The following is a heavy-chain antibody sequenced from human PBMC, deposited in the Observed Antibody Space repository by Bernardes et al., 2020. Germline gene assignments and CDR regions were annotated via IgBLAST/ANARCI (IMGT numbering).Heavy chain of an antibody. Sequence: ASVKVSCKASGYTFTSYYMHWVRQAPGQGLEWMGIINPSGGSTSYAQKFQGRVTMTRDTSTSTVYMELSSLRSEDTAVYYCARTIAVAVQVGAFDIWGQGTRVTVSS. CDR3: ARTIAVAVQVGAFDI. CDR2: INPSGGST. V-gene: IGHV1-46*01. CDR1: GYTFTSYY. D-gene: IGHD6-19*01. J-gene: IGHJ3*02.